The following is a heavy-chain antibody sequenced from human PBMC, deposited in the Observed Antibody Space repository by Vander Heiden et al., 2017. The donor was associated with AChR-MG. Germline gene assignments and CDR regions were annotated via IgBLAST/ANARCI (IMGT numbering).Heavy chain of an antibody. J-gene: IGHJ4*02. Sequence: VQLVQSGGEVRKPGESLKISCTASGYTFTNYWIAWVRQMPGKGLEWMGIIYPDDSETRYSPSFQGQVTISADKSINITYLQWSGLRASDTATDDGARLNGFGWYLDKWGRGTLVTVSS. V-gene: IGHV5-51*01. CDR2: IYPDDSET. D-gene: IGHD3-9*01. CDR3: ARLNGFGWYLDK. CDR1: GYTFTNYW.